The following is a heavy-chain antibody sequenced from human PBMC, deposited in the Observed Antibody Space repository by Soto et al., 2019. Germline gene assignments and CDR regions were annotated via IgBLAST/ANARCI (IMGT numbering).Heavy chain of an antibody. CDR2: ISGSGGST. CDR3: AKVATYYYDSSGYYPDY. V-gene: IGHV3-23*01. J-gene: IGHJ4*02. CDR1: GFTFSSYA. D-gene: IGHD3-22*01. Sequence: GGSLRLSCAASGFTFSSYAMSWVRQAPGKGLEWVSAISGSGGSTYYADSVKGRFTISRDNSKNTLYLQMNSLRAEDTAVYYCAKVATYYYDSSGYYPDYWGQGTLVTVSS.